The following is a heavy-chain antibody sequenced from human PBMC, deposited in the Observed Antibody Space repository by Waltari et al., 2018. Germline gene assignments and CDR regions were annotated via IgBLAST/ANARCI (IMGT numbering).Heavy chain of an antibody. V-gene: IGHV3-43*01. CDR3: AKDKVPMVRGVIGDAFDI. CDR1: GFTFDDYT. CDR2: ISVDGGST. Sequence: EVQLVESGGVVVQPGGSLRLSCAASGFTFDDYTMHLVRQDPGKGLEWVSLISVDGGSTYYADSVKGRFTISRDNSKNSLYMQMNSLRTEDTALYYCAKDKVPMVRGVIGDAFDIWGQGTMVIVSS. J-gene: IGHJ3*02. D-gene: IGHD3-10*01.